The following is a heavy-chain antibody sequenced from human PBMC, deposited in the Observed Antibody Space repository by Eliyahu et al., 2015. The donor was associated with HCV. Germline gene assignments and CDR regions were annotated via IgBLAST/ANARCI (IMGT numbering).Heavy chain of an antibody. Sequence: QVQLQESGPGLVKPSGTLSLTCTVSGGSIINDNWWSWVRQPPGKGLEWIGEIYQRGSPNYKPSLKNRVTVSIDKPKNQFSLKLSSVTAADTAVYYCASRNYYISTAYYSTWGQGTLVTVSS. J-gene: IGHJ5*02. CDR2: IYQRGSP. D-gene: IGHD2/OR15-2a*01. V-gene: IGHV4-4*02. CDR1: GGSIINDNW. CDR3: ASRNYYISTAYYST.